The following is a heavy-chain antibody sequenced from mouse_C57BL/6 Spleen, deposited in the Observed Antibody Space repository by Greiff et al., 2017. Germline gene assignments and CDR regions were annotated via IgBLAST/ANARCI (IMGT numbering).Heavy chain of an antibody. Sequence: QVQLQQPGTELVKPGASVQLSCKASGYTFTSYWMHWVKQRPGQGLEWIGNINPSNGGTNYNEKFKSKATLTVDKSSSTAYMQFSSLTSENSAVYYGSRSPYSDCSSYVDYWGQGTTLTVSS. CDR1: GYTFTSYW. D-gene: IGHD1-1*01. CDR3: SRSPYSDCSSYVDY. CDR2: INPSNGGT. V-gene: IGHV1-53*01. J-gene: IGHJ2*01.